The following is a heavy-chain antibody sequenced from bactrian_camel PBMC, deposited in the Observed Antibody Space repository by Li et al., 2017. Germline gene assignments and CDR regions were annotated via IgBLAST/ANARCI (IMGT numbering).Heavy chain of an antibody. J-gene: IGHJ4*01. CDR3: AADPGSRQIYEYGY. CDR2: IERSGKI. V-gene: IGHV3S67*01. Sequence: VQLVESGGGLVQPGGSLRLSCVGSGFTFSSYVMSWVRRAPGQKREGVAAIERSGKITYADSVLGRFTISRDNAKNTVYLQMNSLKSEDTALYYCAADPGSRQIYEYGYWGQGTQVTVS. D-gene: IGHD2*01. CDR1: GFTFSSYV.